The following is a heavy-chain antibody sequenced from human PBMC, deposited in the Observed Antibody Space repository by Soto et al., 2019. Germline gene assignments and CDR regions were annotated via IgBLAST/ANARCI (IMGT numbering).Heavy chain of an antibody. J-gene: IGHJ5*02. V-gene: IGHV4-61*01. D-gene: IGHD3-3*02. CDR3: ARPKRAFYNWFDP. CDR2: IYYSGST. Sequence: SETLSLTCTVSGGSVSSGSYYWSWIRQPPGKGLEWIGYIYYSGSTNYNPSLKSRVTISVDTSKNQFSLKLSSVTAADTAVYYCARPKRAFYNWFDPWGQGTLVTVSS. CDR1: GGSVSSGSYY.